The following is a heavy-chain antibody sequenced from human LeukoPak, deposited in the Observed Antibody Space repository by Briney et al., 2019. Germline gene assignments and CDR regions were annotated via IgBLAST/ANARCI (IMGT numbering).Heavy chain of an antibody. CDR2: ISGSGVST. J-gene: IGHJ4*02. V-gene: IGHV3-23*01. CDR3: AKDPTYNFWSGYQSY. Sequence: PGGSLRLSCAASGFTFSNYWMHWIRQAPGKGLEWVSGISGSGVSTYYADSVKGRFTISRDNSKNTLYLQMNSLRAEDTAVYYCAKDPTYNFWSGYQSYWGQGTLVTVSS. D-gene: IGHD3-3*01. CDR1: GFTFSNYW.